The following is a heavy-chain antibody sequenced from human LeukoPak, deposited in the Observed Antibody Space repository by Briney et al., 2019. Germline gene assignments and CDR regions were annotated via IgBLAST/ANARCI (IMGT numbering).Heavy chain of an antibody. V-gene: IGHV4-34*01. CDR1: GGSFSGYY. D-gene: IGHD5-12*01. CDR3: ARGMATTNYHYYGMDV. Sequence: SETLSLTCAVYGGSFSGYYWSWIRQPPGKGLEWIGEINHSGSTNYNPSLKSRVTISVDTSKNQFSLKLSSVTAADTAVYYCARGMATTNYHYYGMDVWGKGTPVTVSS. CDR2: INHSGST. J-gene: IGHJ6*04.